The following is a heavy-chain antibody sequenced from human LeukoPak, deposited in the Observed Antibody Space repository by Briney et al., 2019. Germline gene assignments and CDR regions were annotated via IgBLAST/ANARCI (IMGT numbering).Heavy chain of an antibody. D-gene: IGHD6-19*01. J-gene: IGHJ4*02. Sequence: ASVKVSCKASGGTFSSYTNSWVRQAPGQGLEWMGRIIPILGIANYAQKFQGRVTITADKSTSTAYMELSSLRSEDTAVYYCARDTVAGTGDYWGQGTLVTVSS. CDR2: IIPILGIA. CDR3: ARDTVAGTGDY. V-gene: IGHV1-69*04. CDR1: GGTFSSYT.